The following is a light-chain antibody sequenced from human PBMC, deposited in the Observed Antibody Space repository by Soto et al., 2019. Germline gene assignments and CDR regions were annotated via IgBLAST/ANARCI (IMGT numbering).Light chain of an antibody. V-gene: IGKV3-11*01. J-gene: IGKJ1*01. CDR2: DAS. CDR3: QQYGNSPWT. Sequence: EIVLTQSPATLSLSPGERATLSCRASQSVSSYLAWYQQKPGQAPRLLIYDASNRATGIPARFSGSGSGTDFTLTISRLEPEDVAVFYCQQYGNSPWTFGQGTKVDI. CDR1: QSVSSY.